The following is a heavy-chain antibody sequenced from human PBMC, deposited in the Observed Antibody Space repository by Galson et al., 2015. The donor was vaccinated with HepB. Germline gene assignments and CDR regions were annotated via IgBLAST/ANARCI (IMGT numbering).Heavy chain of an antibody. D-gene: IGHD1-26*01. J-gene: IGHJ4*02. CDR2: ITGTGGRT. CDR1: GFTFGNYA. Sequence: SLRLSCAASGFTFGNYAMSWVRQAPGKGLEWVSTITGTGGRTYYADSVRGRFTISRDNSKNTLYLQMNSLRAEDTAVYYCAKEPGVGATFDYWGQGTLVTVSS. V-gene: IGHV3-23*01. CDR3: AKEPGVGATFDY.